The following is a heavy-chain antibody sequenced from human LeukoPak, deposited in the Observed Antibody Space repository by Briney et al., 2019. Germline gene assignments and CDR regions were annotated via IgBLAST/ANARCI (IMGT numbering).Heavy chain of an antibody. V-gene: IGHV4-61*01. D-gene: IGHD3-22*01. J-gene: IGHJ4*02. CDR2: IYYSGDT. CDR1: GGSVSSGNYY. CDR3: ARDPSGYFNY. Sequence: SETLSLTCTVSGGSVSSGNYYWSWIRQPPGKGLEWIGYIYYSGDTNYNPSLKGRVAISVDTSKNQVSLKLSSVTAADTAVYYCARDPSGYFNYWGQGTLVTVSS.